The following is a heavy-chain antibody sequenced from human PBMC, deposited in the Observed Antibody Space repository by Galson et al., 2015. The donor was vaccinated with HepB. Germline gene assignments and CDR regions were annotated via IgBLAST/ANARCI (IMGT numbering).Heavy chain of an antibody. D-gene: IGHD6-19*01. CDR1: GYTFTRYY. J-gene: IGHJ4*02. V-gene: IGHV1-46*01. CDR3: ARTYSSGPIDY. CDR2: INPSGGST. Sequence: SVKVSCKASGYTFTRYYIHWVRQAPGQGLEWMGIINPSGGSTNCAQKFQDRVTMTRDTSTSTVYMELSSLRSEDTAVYYCARTYSSGPIDYWGQGTLVTGSS.